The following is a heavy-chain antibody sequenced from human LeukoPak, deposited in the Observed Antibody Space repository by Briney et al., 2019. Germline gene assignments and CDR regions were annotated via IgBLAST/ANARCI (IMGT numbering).Heavy chain of an antibody. D-gene: IGHD6-13*01. CDR3: ARGGEYPSRYSNTWSTFDY. Sequence: PSGTLSLTCGVSGGSISNTNWWSWVRQPPGQGLEWIGEISLSGLTNYNPSLKSRVTVSLDKSKNHLSLKLSSVTAADTAVYYCARGGEYPSRYSNTWSTFDYWGQGTLVTVSS. J-gene: IGHJ4*02. CDR2: ISLSGLT. CDR1: GGSISNTNW. V-gene: IGHV4-4*02.